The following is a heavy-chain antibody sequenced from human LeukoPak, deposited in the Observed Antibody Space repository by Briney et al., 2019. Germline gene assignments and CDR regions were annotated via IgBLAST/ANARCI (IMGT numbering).Heavy chain of an antibody. CDR3: ARGPSITMIRGGQWYYYMDV. CDR2: MNPNSGNT. CDR1: GYTFTRYD. D-gene: IGHD3-10*01. J-gene: IGHJ6*03. V-gene: IGHV1-8*03. Sequence: GASVKVSCKASGYTFTRYDINWVRQAGQGLEWMGWMNPNSGNTGYAQKFQGRVTITRNTPISTAYMELSSLRSEDTAVYYCARGPSITMIRGGQWYYYMDVWGKGTTVTISS.